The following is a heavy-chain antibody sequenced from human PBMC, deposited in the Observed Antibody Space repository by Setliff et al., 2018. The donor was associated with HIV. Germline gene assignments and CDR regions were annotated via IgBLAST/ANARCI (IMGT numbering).Heavy chain of an antibody. CDR3: ASSAGAVPTTAPYGDYYYYFYMDV. J-gene: IGHJ6*03. V-gene: IGHV1-69*05. D-gene: IGHD1-1*01. Sequence: SVKVSCKASGGIFSRFAFSWVRQAPGQGLEWMGGIIPIFGTPNYAQKFQGRSTITTEESTNTVYMELYSLTSEDTAIYYCASSAGAVPTTAPYGDYYYYFYMDVWGKGTTVTVSS. CDR2: IIPIFGTP. CDR1: GGIFSRFA.